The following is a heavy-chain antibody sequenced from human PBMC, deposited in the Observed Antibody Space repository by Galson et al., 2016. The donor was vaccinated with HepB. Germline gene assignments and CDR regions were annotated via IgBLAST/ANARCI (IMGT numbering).Heavy chain of an antibody. Sequence: PALVTPTQTLTLTCTFSGFSLTSSGMFVNWIRQPPGKALEWLALIDWDDGIHYTSSQKTRLTISRDTAKRQVVLSMTNVDPMDTATYYCARSRDFVMDVWGQGTMITVSS. CDR3: ARSRDFVMDV. CDR1: GFSLTSSGMF. J-gene: IGHJ3*01. V-gene: IGHV2-70*01. CDR2: IDWDDGI. D-gene: IGHD2-15*01.